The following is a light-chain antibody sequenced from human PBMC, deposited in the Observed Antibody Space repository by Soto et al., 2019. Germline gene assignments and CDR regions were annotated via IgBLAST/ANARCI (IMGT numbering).Light chain of an antibody. V-gene: IGLV1-44*01. CDR1: SSNIGSNT. Sequence: QSVLTQPPSASGTPGQRVTISCSGSSSNIGSNTVNWYQQLPGTAPKLLIYSNNQRPSGVPDLFSGSKSGTSASLAISGLQSEDEADYYCAAWDDRLNGYVFGTGTKLTVL. CDR3: AAWDDRLNGYV. J-gene: IGLJ1*01. CDR2: SNN.